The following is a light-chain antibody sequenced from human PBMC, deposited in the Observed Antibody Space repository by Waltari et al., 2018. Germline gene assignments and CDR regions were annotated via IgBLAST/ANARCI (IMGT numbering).Light chain of an antibody. V-gene: IGLV2-11*01. J-gene: IGLJ2*01. CDR2: DVS. CDR3: CSYAGSYTHVV. Sequence: QSVTISCTGSSSDVGGYNYVSWYQQHPGKAPKLMIYDVSKRPSGVPDRLSGSKSGNTASLTISGLQAEDEADYCCCSYAGSYTHVVFGGGTKLTVL. CDR1: SSDVGGYNY.